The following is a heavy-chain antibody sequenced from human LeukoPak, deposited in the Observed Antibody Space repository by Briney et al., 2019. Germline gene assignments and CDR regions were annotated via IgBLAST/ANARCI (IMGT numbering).Heavy chain of an antibody. J-gene: IGHJ3*02. Sequence: GASVKISCKTSGYTFTSYNLHWVRQAPGQRLEWMGIIKPSGDHTNYAQKFQDRVTMTRDTSASTVYMELRSLRSDDTAVYYCARDRWYSRNWNDAVDIWGQGTMVTVSS. CDR2: IKPSGDHT. D-gene: IGHD6-13*01. V-gene: IGHV1-46*01. CDR3: ARDRWYSRNWNDAVDI. CDR1: GYTFTSYN.